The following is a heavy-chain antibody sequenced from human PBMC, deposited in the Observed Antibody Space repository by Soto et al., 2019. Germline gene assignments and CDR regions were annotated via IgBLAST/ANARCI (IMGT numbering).Heavy chain of an antibody. Sequence: QVQLQESGPGLVKPSQTLSLTCSVSGGSISSGGYYWSWIRQYPGKGLEWIGYIYYSGSTYYNPSLKSPVTISVDTSKNQFSLNLSSVTAADTAVYYCARVGRRLQLIPYYFDNWGQGTLVTVSS. CDR3: ARVGRRLQLIPYYFDN. J-gene: IGHJ4*02. CDR1: GGSISSGGYY. D-gene: IGHD6-13*01. V-gene: IGHV4-31*01. CDR2: IYYSGST.